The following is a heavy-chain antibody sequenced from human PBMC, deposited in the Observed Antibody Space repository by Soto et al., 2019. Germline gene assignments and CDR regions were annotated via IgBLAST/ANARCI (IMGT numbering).Heavy chain of an antibody. CDR1: GGSLSYYG. Sequence: ASVKVSCKVSGGSLSYYGLSWVRQAPGQGLEWVGSVITSLHAANYAQKFQGRVTITADESTSTAYIELNSLKYEDTAIYYCASDLGGTGCLRDFFEYWGQGTVVTVSS. CDR2: VITSLHAA. V-gene: IGHV1-69*13. CDR3: ASDLGGTGCLRDFFEY. D-gene: IGHD6-19*01. J-gene: IGHJ4*02.